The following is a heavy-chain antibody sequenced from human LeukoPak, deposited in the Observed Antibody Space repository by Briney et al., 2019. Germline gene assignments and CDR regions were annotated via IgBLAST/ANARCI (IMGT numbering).Heavy chain of an antibody. Sequence: GGSLRLSCAASGFTFSSYAMSWVRQAPGKGLEWVAVISYDGINKYYADSVKGRFTISRDNSKNTLYLQMNSLRAEDTAVYYCAKVGGSYTGYYYMDVWGKGTTVTISS. D-gene: IGHD1-26*01. CDR3: AKVGGSYTGYYYMDV. CDR1: GFTFSSYA. CDR2: ISYDGINK. J-gene: IGHJ6*03. V-gene: IGHV3-30*04.